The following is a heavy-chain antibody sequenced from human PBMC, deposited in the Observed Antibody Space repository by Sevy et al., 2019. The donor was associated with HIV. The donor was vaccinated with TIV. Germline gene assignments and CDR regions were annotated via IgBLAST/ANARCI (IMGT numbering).Heavy chain of an antibody. Sequence: ASVKVSCKASGYTFTSYGISWVRQAPGQGLEWMGWISAYNGNTNYAQKLQGRVTMTTDTSRSTAYMELRSLRSDDTAVYYCAREMNYYDSSGYYSQYYFDYWGQGTLVTVSS. J-gene: IGHJ4*02. CDR2: ISAYNGNT. D-gene: IGHD3-22*01. CDR3: AREMNYYDSSGYYSQYYFDY. CDR1: GYTFTSYG. V-gene: IGHV1-18*01.